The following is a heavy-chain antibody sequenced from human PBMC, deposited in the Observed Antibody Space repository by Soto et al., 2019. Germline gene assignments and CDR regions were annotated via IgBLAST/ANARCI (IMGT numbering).Heavy chain of an antibody. V-gene: IGHV1-18*01. D-gene: IGHD4-17*01. CDR3: ARDFSPLTYGDYTYYSYGMDV. CDR1: GYTFTSYG. J-gene: IGHJ6*02. Sequence: QVQLVQSGAEVKKPGASVKVSCKASGYTFTSYGISWVRQAPGQGLEWMGWISAYNGNTNYAQKLQGRGTMTTDTPTSTAYIELRSLRSDDTAVYYCARDFSPLTYGDYTYYSYGMDVWGQGTTVTVSS. CDR2: ISAYNGNT.